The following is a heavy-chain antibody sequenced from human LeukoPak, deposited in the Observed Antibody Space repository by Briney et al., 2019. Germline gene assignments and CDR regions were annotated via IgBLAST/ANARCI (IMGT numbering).Heavy chain of an antibody. Sequence: PGGSLRLSCAASGFTFSSYAMSWVRQAPGKGLEWVSAIGGSGGSTYYADSVKGRFTISRDNPKYTLYLQMNSLRAEDTAVYYCARGPSGYHNTGGQGTLVTVSS. CDR1: GFTFSSYA. D-gene: IGHD5-12*01. CDR3: ARGPSGYHNT. CDR2: IGGSGGST. V-gene: IGHV3-23*01. J-gene: IGHJ4*02.